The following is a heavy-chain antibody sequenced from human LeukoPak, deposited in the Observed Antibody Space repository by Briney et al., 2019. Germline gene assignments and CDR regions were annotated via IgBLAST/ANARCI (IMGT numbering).Heavy chain of an antibody. CDR2: INPNSGGT. CDR1: GYTFTGYY. V-gene: IGHV1-2*02. J-gene: IGHJ4*02. D-gene: IGHD6-13*01. CDR3: ASFCPVPHSSSCVPDKEFDY. Sequence: GASVKVSCKASGYTFTGYYMHWVRQAPGQGLEWMGWINPNSGGTNYAQKFQGRVTMTRDTSISTAYMELSRLRSDDTAVYYCASFCPVPHSSSCVPDKEFDYWGQGTLVTVSS.